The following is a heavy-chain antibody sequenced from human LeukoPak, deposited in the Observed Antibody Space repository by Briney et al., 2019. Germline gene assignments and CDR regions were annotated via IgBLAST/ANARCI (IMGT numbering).Heavy chain of an antibody. V-gene: IGHV3-21*01. D-gene: IGHD3-22*01. CDR1: GFTFSSYS. J-gene: IGHJ4*02. CDR2: ISSSSSYI. Sequence: PGGSLRLSCAASGFTFSSYSMNWVRQAPGKGLEWVSSISSSSSYIYYADSVKGRFTISRDNAKNTLYLQMNSLRAEDTAVYYCARGRLPRNYYDSSGFDYWGQGTLVTVSS. CDR3: ARGRLPRNYYDSSGFDY.